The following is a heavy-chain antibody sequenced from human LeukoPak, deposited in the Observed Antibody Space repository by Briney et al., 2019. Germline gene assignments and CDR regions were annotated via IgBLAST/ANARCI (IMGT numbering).Heavy chain of an antibody. CDR3: ARGVPYDSWSGPHYSDY. CDR1: EFTFSSYW. J-gene: IGHJ4*02. Sequence: SGGSLRLSCAASEFTFSSYWMSWVRQAPGKGLEWVAHIKQDGSQEYYVDSVKGRFTISRDSAKNSLYLQMNSLRAEDTAVYYCARGVPYDSWSGPHYSDYWGQGTLVTVSS. D-gene: IGHD3-3*01. V-gene: IGHV3-7*01. CDR2: IKQDGSQE.